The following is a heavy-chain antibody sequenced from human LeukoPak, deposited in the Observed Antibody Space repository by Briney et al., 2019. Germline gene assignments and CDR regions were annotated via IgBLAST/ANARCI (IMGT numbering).Heavy chain of an antibody. D-gene: IGHD3-3*01. V-gene: IGHV1-2*06. Sequence: ASVKVSCKASGYTFTGYYMHWVRQAPGQGLEWMGRINPNSGGTNYAQKFQGRVTMTRDTSISTAYMELSRLRSDDTAVYYRARDPDFWSGYHWFDPWGQGTLVTVSS. CDR2: INPNSGGT. CDR3: ARDPDFWSGYHWFDP. J-gene: IGHJ5*02. CDR1: GYTFTGYY.